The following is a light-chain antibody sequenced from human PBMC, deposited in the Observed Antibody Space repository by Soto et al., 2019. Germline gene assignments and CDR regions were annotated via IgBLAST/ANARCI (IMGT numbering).Light chain of an antibody. Sequence: EIVMTQSPATLSVSPGERASLSCRASQSVNRNLAWYQQKPGQAPRLLIYGASSRATGIPDRLSGSGSGTDFTLTISRLEPEDFAVYYCQQYGSSPEFGQGTKVDIK. CDR2: GAS. J-gene: IGKJ1*01. CDR3: QQYGSSPE. V-gene: IGKV3-20*01. CDR1: QSVNRN.